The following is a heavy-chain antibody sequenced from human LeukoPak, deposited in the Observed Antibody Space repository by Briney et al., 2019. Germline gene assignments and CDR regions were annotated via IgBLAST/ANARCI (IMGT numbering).Heavy chain of an antibody. CDR3: AREARDYYGSGSYCHDY. CDR1: GGSFSGYY. Sequence: PSETLSLTCAVYGGSFSGYYWSWIRQPPGKGLEWIGEINHSGSTNYNPSLKSRVTISVDTSKNQFSLKLSSVTAADTAVYYCAREARDYYGSGSYCHDYWGQGTLVTVSS. V-gene: IGHV4-34*01. CDR2: INHSGST. J-gene: IGHJ4*02. D-gene: IGHD3-10*01.